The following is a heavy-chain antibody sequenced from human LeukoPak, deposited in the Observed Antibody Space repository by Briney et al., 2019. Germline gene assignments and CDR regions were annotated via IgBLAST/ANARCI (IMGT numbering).Heavy chain of an antibody. V-gene: IGHV3-30*02. CDR1: GFTFSRYG. D-gene: IGHD7-27*01. CDR2: IKYDGTNK. Sequence: GGSLRLSCAASGFTFSRYGIHWVRQGPGKGLEWVAFIKYDGTNKYYADSAKGRFTISRDNSENTLYLQMNSLRAEDTAVYYCARGDWGMYYFDYWGQGVLVTVSS. CDR3: ARGDWGMYYFDY. J-gene: IGHJ4*02.